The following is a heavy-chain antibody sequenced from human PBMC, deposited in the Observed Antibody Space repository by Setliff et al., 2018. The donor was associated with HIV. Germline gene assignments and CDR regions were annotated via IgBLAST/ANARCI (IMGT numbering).Heavy chain of an antibody. J-gene: IGHJ4*02. D-gene: IGHD3-10*01. CDR1: GSSLTTSGIR. Sequence: SGPTLVNPTQTLTLTCTFSGSSLTTSGIRVTWVRQPPGKALEWLARIDWEDDKFYSTSLKTRLTISKDTSKNQVVLTMTNMGPLDTATYFCARTYGSASKLDYWGPGTLVTVSS. V-gene: IGHV2-70*04. CDR2: IDWEDDK. CDR3: ARTYGSASKLDY.